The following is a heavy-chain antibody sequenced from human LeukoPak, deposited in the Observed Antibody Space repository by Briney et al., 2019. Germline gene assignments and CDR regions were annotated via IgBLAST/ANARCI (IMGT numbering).Heavy chain of an antibody. V-gene: IGHV3-66*02. J-gene: IGHJ4*02. CDR3: ARDPRDGYGHFDY. D-gene: IGHD5-24*01. CDR1: GFTVSAYE. CDR2: IFSDGST. Sequence: PGGSLRLSCAASGFTVSAYEMIWVRQAPGKGLEWVSVIFSDGSTYYADSVKGRFTISRDNSKNTVYLQMNSLKGEDTAVYYCARDPRDGYGHFDYWGQGTLVTVSS.